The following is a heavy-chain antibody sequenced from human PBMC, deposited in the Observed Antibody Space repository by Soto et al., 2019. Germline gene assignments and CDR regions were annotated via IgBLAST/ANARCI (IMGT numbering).Heavy chain of an antibody. CDR3: ARSIAVAGTLYYFDY. J-gene: IGHJ4*02. Sequence: EVQLVESGGGLVKPGGSLRLSCAASGFTFSSYSMNWVRQAPGKGLEWVSSISSSSSYIYYADSVKGRFTISRDNAKNSLYLQMNGLRAEDTAVYYCARSIAVAGTLYYFDYWGQGTLVTVSS. CDR1: GFTFSSYS. V-gene: IGHV3-21*01. CDR2: ISSSSSYI. D-gene: IGHD6-19*01.